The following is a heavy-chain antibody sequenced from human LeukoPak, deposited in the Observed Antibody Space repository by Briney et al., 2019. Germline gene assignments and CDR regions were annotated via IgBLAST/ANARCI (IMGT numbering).Heavy chain of an antibody. CDR1: GGTFSSYA. D-gene: IGHD2-8*01. CDR3: ATVIIPLYYTNGVCYDAFDI. Sequence: GASVKVSCKASGGTFSSYAISWVRQAPGQGLEWVGGITTIFGTANYAQKFQGRVTITADESTSIAYMELSSLRSEDTAVYYCATVIIPLYYTNGVCYDAFDIWGQGTMVTVSS. V-gene: IGHV1-69*01. J-gene: IGHJ3*02. CDR2: ITTIFGTA.